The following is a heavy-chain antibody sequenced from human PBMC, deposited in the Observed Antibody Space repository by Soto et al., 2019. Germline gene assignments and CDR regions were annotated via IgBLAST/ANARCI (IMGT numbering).Heavy chain of an antibody. CDR2: IYYSGST. J-gene: IGHJ6*02. V-gene: IGHV4-59*01. CDR1: GGSISSYY. D-gene: IGHD3-3*01. CDR3: ARDHPDFWSGSIDRYYYYGMDV. Sequence: ETLSLTCTVSGGSISSYYWSWIRQPPGKGLEWIGYIYYSGSTNYNPSLKSRVTISVDTSKNQFSLKLSSVTAADTAVYYCARDHPDFWSGSIDRYYYYGMDVWGQGTTVTVSS.